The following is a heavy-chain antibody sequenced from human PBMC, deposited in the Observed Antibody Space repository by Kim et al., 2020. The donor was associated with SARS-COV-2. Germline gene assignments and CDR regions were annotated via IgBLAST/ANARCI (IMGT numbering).Heavy chain of an antibody. J-gene: IGHJ4*02. CDR2: INAGNGNT. Sequence: ASVKVSCKASGYTFTSYAMHWVRQAPGQRLEWMGWINAGNGNTKYSQKFQGRVTITRDTSASTAYMELSSLRSEDTAVYYCARDRPFGDFPGNYWGQGTLVTVSS. CDR3: ARDRPFGDFPGNY. V-gene: IGHV1-3*01. CDR1: GYTFTSYA. D-gene: IGHD4-17*01.